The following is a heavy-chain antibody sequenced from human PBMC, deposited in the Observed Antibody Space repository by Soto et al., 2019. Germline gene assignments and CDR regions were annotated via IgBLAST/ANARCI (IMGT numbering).Heavy chain of an antibody. Sequence: QVQLVQSGTEVKKPGASVKVSCKASGYTFTGYGINWVRQAPGLGLEWVGWISHYNGQTSYSQNVQGRVTMTTDTYTSTAYVELTSLRSDDTAVYYCARTKDADYWGQGTQVTVSS. CDR3: ARTKDADY. CDR1: GYTFTGYG. J-gene: IGHJ4*02. V-gene: IGHV1-18*01. CDR2: ISHYNGQT.